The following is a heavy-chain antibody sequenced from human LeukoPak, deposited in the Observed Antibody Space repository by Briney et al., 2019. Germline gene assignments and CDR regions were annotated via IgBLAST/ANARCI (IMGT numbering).Heavy chain of an antibody. CDR3: AKDIAFDY. J-gene: IGHJ4*02. D-gene: IGHD3-16*02. CDR1: GFTFSSYG. CDR2: ISYDGSNK. Sequence: GGSLRLPCAASGFTFSSYGMHWVRQAPGKGLEWVAVISYDGSNKYYADSVKGRFTISRDNSKNTLYLQMNSLRAEDTAVYYCAKDIAFDYWGQGTLVTVSS. V-gene: IGHV3-30*18.